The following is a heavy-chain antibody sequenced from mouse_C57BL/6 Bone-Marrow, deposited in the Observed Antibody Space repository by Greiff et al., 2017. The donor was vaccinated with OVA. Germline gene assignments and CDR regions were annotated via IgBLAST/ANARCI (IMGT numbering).Heavy chain of an antibody. V-gene: IGHV5-9-1*02. J-gene: IGHJ2*01. D-gene: IGHD1-1*01. CDR2: ISSGGDYI. CDR3: TRGIYYYGSSLYFDY. Sequence: EVQGVESGEGLVKPGGSLKLSCAASGFTFSSYAMSWVRQTPEKRLEWVAYISSGGDYIYYADTVKGRFTISRDNARNTLYLQMSSLKSEDTAMYYCTRGIYYYGSSLYFDYWGQGTTLTVSS. CDR1: GFTFSSYA.